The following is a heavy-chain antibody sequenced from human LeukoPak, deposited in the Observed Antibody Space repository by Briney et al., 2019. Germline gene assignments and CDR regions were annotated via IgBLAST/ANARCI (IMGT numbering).Heavy chain of an antibody. J-gene: IGHJ5*02. V-gene: IGHV3-30*03. Sequence: GGSLRLSCAASGFTFSTYGIHWVRQAPGKGLEWVAVISYDGSSKDYADSLKGRFTISRDNSINTLYLQMNSLRVEDTAIYYCARGSSGRLLSSWFDPWGQGTLVTVSS. D-gene: IGHD2-21*02. CDR2: ISYDGSSK. CDR1: GFTFSTYG. CDR3: ARGSSGRLLSSWFDP.